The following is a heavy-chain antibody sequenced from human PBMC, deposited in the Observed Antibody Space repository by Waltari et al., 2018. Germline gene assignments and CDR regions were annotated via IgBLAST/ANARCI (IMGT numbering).Heavy chain of an antibody. CDR2: ISYDGSHK. J-gene: IGHJ4*02. CDR1: GFSFSNVA. D-gene: IGHD3-10*01. Sequence: QVHLVESGGGVVQPGGSLRLSCEVSGFSFSNVAMHWVRQVPGKGLEWVALISYDGSHKFYAESAGGRFTISRDNSKNTVYLQMNDLRAEDTAVFYCAKAGITLVRDYFDYWGLGTLVTVSS. CDR3: AKAGITLVRDYFDY. V-gene: IGHV3-30*18.